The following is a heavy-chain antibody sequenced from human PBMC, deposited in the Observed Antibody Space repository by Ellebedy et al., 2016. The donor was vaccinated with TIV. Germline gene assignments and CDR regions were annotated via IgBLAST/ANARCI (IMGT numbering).Heavy chain of an antibody. D-gene: IGHD1-26*01. CDR3: VRENSGRTGLPWFDP. J-gene: IGHJ5*02. V-gene: IGHV3-33*01. CDR1: GFTFSSYG. Sequence: GESLKISXAASGFTFSSYGMHWVRQAPGKGLEWVAVIWYDGSYKYYGDSVKGRFTISRDNSKNTLYLEMSSLRVDDTAIYYCVRENSGRTGLPWFDPWGQGTRVTVSS. CDR2: IWYDGSYK.